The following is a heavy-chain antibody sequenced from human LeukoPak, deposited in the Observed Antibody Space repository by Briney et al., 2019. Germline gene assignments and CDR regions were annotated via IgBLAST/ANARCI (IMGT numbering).Heavy chain of an antibody. J-gene: IGHJ4*02. CDR3: ARVRNYYGSGTIDY. CDR2: IYHSGGT. Sequence: PSETLSLTCTVSGGSINDASWNWIRKPPGQGLEWIGYIYHSGGTNYNPSLKSRVTISLDTSKNQFSLKLSSVTAADTAVYYCARVRNYYGSGTIDYWGQGTLVTVSS. D-gene: IGHD3-10*01. CDR1: GGSINDAS. V-gene: IGHV4-59*01.